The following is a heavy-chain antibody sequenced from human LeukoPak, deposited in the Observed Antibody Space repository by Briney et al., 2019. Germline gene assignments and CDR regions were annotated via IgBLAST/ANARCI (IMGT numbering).Heavy chain of an antibody. J-gene: IGHJ4*02. Sequence: GGSLRLSCAASGFTFSSYNMNWVRQAPGKGLEWVSSISSSSSYIYYADSVKGRFTISRDNAKNSLYLQMNSLRAEDTAVYYCARDGYTNGGFDYWGQGTLVTVSS. D-gene: IGHD5-24*01. V-gene: IGHV3-21*01. CDR1: GFTFSSYN. CDR2: ISSSSSYI. CDR3: ARDGYTNGGFDY.